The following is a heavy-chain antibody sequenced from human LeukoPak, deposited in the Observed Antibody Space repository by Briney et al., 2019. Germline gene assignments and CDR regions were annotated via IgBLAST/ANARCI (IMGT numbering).Heavy chain of an antibody. J-gene: IGHJ4*02. D-gene: IGHD5-18*01. CDR1: GGSISSYY. Sequence: KPSETLSLTCTVSGGSISSYYWSWIGQPPGKGLEWIGYIYHSGSTNYNPSLKSRVAISVDTSKNQFSLRLSSVTAADTAVYFCARHTWEYSFGHRHFLYWGQGTVVTVSS. CDR2: IYHSGST. CDR3: ARHTWEYSFGHRHFLY. V-gene: IGHV4-59*08.